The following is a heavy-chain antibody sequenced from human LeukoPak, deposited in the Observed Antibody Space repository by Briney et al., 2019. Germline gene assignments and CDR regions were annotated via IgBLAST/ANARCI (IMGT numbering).Heavy chain of an antibody. CDR2: IYTSGST. CDR3: ASGGDYYDSSGYQFGY. J-gene: IGHJ4*02. CDR1: GGSISSYY. D-gene: IGHD3-22*01. V-gene: IGHV4-4*07. Sequence: SETLSLTCTVSGGSISSYYWSWIRQPAGKGLEWIGRIYTSGSTNYNPSLKSRVTMSVDTSKNQFSLKLSSVTAADTAVYYCASGGDYYDSSGYQFGYWGQGPLVTASS.